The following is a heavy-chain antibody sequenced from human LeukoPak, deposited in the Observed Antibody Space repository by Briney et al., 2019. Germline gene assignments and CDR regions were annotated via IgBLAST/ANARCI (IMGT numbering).Heavy chain of an antibody. CDR1: GFSLSRYA. CDR2: ISDSGGST. V-gene: IGHV3-23*01. J-gene: IGHJ4*02. Sequence: GGSLRLSCAVSGFSLSRYAMSWVRKAPWKGLEWVSAISDSGGSTYYADSVKGRFTISRDNSRNTLYLQMNTLRAEDTAVYYCAKCRGSSWSDYFDYWGQGTLVTVSS. CDR3: AKCRGSSWSDYFDY. D-gene: IGHD6-13*01.